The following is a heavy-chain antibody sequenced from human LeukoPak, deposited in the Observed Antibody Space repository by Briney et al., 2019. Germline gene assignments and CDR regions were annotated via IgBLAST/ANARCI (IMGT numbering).Heavy chain of an antibody. CDR1: GFTFTSSA. D-gene: IGHD2-15*01. Sequence: VATVKVSCKASGFTFTSSAMQWVRQARGQRLEWLGWIVVGSGNTDYAQKFQERVTITRDMSTSTPYMELRSLRSEDTAVYYCAAAQNFPVYCSGGSCSYYFDYWGQGTLVTVSS. CDR2: IVVGSGNT. V-gene: IGHV1-58*02. J-gene: IGHJ4*02. CDR3: AAAQNFPVYCSGGSCSYYFDY.